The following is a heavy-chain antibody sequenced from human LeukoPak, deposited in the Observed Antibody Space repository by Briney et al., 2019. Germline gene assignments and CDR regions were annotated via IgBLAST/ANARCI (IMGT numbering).Heavy chain of an antibody. D-gene: IGHD3-22*01. CDR3: ARALPYDSSGYIGYFDY. CDR2: IYPGDSDT. J-gene: IGHJ4*02. V-gene: IGHV5-51*01. Sequence: GESLKISCKGSGYSFTSYWIVWVRQMPGKGLEWMGIIYPGDSDTRYSPSFQGQVTISADKSISTAYLQWSSLKASDTAMYYCARALPYDSSGYIGYFDYWGQGTLVTVSS. CDR1: GYSFTSYW.